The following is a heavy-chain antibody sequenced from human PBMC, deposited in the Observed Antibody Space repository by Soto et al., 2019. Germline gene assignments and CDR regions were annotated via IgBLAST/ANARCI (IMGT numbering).Heavy chain of an antibody. CDR1: GGSISSYY. Sequence: SETLSLTCTVSGGSISSYYWSWIRQPPGKGLEWIGYIYYSGSTNYNTSLKSRVTISVDTSKNQFSLKLSSVTAADTAVYYCARGSVWFGTPQHFDYWGQGTLVTVSS. J-gene: IGHJ4*02. CDR3: ARGSVWFGTPQHFDY. D-gene: IGHD3-10*01. CDR2: IYYSGST. V-gene: IGHV4-59*01.